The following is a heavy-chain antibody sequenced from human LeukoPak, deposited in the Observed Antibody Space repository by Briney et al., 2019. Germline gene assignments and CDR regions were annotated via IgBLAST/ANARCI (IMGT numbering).Heavy chain of an antibody. V-gene: IGHV3-30*02. J-gene: IGHJ4*02. CDR1: GFTFSSYG. D-gene: IGHD3-22*01. CDR3: AKERDLVIITYYFDY. CDR2: IRSDGSDK. Sequence: GGSLRLSCAASGFTFSSYGIHWVRQAPGKGLEWVAFIRSDGSDKYYADSVKGRFTISRDNSKNMLYLQMNSLRADDTAVYYCAKERDLVIITYYFDYWGQGTLVTVSS.